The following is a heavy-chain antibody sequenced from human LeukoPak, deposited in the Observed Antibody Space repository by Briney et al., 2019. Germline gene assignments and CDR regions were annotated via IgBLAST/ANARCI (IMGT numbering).Heavy chain of an antibody. V-gene: IGHV1-46*01. J-gene: IGHJ3*02. CDR3: ARSAPIYAFDI. CDR2: INPSGGST. Sequence: GASVKVSCKASGYTFTSSYMHWVRQAPGQGLEWKGIINPSGGSTSYAQKFQGRVTMTRDMSTSTVYMELSSLRSEDTAVYYSARSAPIYAFDIWGQGTMVTVSS. CDR1: GYTFTSSY.